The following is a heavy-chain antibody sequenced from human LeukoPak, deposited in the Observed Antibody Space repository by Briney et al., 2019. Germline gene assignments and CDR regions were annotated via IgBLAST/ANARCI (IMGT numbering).Heavy chain of an antibody. J-gene: IGHJ4*02. V-gene: IGHV3-23*01. D-gene: IGHD1-20*01. CDR1: GFTFSSYA. Sequence: GGSLRLSCAASGFTFSSYAMSWVRQAPGKGLEWVSAISGSGGSTYYADSVKGRFTISRDNAKNSLYLQMNSLRAEDTAVYFCARGTNWSPLDFDYWGQGTLVTVSS. CDR3: ARGTNWSPLDFDY. CDR2: ISGSGGST.